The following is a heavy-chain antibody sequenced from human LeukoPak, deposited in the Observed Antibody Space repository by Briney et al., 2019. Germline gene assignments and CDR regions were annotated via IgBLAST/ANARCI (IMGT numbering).Heavy chain of an antibody. CDR3: ARSDDSSGYYLGGTFDY. Sequence: GASVKVSCKASGYTFTSYGISWVRQAPGQGLEWMGWISAYNGNTNYAQKLQGRVTMTRDTSTSTVYMELSSLRSEDTAVYYCARSDDSSGYYLGGTFDYWGQGTLVTVSS. J-gene: IGHJ4*02. CDR2: ISAYNGNT. D-gene: IGHD3-22*01. V-gene: IGHV1-18*01. CDR1: GYTFTSYG.